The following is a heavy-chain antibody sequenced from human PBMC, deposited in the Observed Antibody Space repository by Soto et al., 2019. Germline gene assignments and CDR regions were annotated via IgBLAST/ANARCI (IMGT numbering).Heavy chain of an antibody. V-gene: IGHV1-3*01. CDR3: AKSTIDTSTWKQYFHGMDV. J-gene: IGHJ6*02. CDR1: EDTFTRYV. Sequence: ASVKVSCKASEDTFTRYVIHWVRQAPGQRLEWMGWINAGNGNTKYSQNFQGRVTITRDASASTAYMELSSLRSQDTAVYYCAKSTIDTSTWKQYFHGMDVWGQRSTVTVSS. D-gene: IGHD2-2*01. CDR2: INAGNGNT.